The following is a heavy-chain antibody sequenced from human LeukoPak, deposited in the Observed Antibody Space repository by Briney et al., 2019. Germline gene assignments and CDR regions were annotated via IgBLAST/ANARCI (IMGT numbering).Heavy chain of an antibody. CDR3: ARSNWAYYYYYGMDV. V-gene: IGHV3-53*01. D-gene: IGHD7-27*01. Sequence: GGSLRLSCAASGFTVSSNYMSWVRQAPGKGLEWVSVIYSGGSTYYADSVKGRFTISRDNSKNTLYLQMNSLRAEDTAVYYCARSNWAYYYYYGMDVWGQGTTVTVSS. CDR1: GFTVSSNY. CDR2: IYSGGST. J-gene: IGHJ6*02.